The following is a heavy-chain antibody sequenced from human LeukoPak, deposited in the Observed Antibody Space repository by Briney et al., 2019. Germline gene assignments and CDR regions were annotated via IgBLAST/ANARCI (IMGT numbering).Heavy chain of an antibody. Sequence: PSQTLSLTCAVSGGSISSGGYSWSWIRQPPGKGLEWIGYIYHSGSTYYNPSLKSRVTISVDRSKNQFSLKLSSVTAADTAVYYCARVYYDSSGYSISGVLDPWGQGTLVTVSS. J-gene: IGHJ5*02. D-gene: IGHD3-22*01. CDR3: ARVYYDSSGYSISGVLDP. CDR1: GGSISSGGYS. V-gene: IGHV4-30-2*01. CDR2: IYHSGST.